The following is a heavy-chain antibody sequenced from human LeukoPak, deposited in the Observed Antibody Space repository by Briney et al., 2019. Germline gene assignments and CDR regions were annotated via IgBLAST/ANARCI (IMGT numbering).Heavy chain of an antibody. CDR3: ARLIGGATFFFDF. J-gene: IGHJ4*02. D-gene: IGHD1-26*01. Sequence: SETLSLTCTVSGGSISSGSYYWGWIRQSPGKGLQWIGSIYYSGITYYNPSLKSRVTISVDTSKSQFSLKVRSVTAAGTAVYYCARLIGGATFFFDFWGQGTLVTVSS. CDR1: GGSISSGSYY. CDR2: IYYSGIT. V-gene: IGHV4-39*01.